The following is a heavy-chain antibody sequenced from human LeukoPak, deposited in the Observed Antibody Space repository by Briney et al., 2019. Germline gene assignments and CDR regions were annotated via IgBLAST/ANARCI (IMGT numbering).Heavy chain of an antibody. CDR1: GFTFSLYW. V-gene: IGHV3-7*01. D-gene: IGHD6-19*01. CDR3: ARGAAVAGNAHAFDI. CDR2: IKEDGSKK. Sequence: GGSLRLSCATSGFTFSLYWMNWVRQAPGKGLEWVANIKEDGSKKYYVESVKGRFTISRDNAKNSVFLQVNTLRADDTAIYYCARGAAVAGNAHAFDIWGQGTMVTVSS. J-gene: IGHJ3*02.